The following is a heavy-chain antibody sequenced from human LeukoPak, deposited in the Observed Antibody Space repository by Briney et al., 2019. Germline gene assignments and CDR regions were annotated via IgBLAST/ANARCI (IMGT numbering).Heavy chain of an antibody. J-gene: IGHJ4*02. CDR2: ISYDGGNT. D-gene: IGHD1-1*01. CDR1: GFTFSSNA. CDR3: AKEGTGIHFDY. Sequence: PWGSLRLSCAASGFTFSSNAIHWVRQAPGKGLEWVAEISYDGGNTYYADSMKGRFTISRDNSKNTLYLQMNSLRAEDTAVYYCAKEGTGIHFDYWGQGTLVTVSS. V-gene: IGHV3-30-3*01.